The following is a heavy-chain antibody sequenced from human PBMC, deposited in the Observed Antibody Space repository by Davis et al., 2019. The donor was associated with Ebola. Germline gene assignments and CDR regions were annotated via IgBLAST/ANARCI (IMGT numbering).Heavy chain of an antibody. D-gene: IGHD2-15*01. V-gene: IGHV1-18*01. CDR3: ARAGYCSGGSCYFDY. J-gene: IGHJ4*02. CDR2: ISAYNGNT. CDR1: GGTFTSYG. Sequence: ASVKVSCKASGGTFTSYGISWVRQAPGQGLEWMGWISAYNGNTNYAQKLQGRVTMTTDTSTSTAYMELRSLRSEDTAVYYCARAGYCSGGSCYFDYWGQGTLVTVSS.